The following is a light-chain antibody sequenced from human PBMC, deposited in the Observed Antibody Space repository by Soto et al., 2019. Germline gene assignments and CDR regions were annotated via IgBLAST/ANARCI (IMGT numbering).Light chain of an antibody. Sequence: ESMLTQSPGTLSLSPGERATLSCRASQSISSRYLTWYQHKPGQAPRLLIYGASIRATGIPDRFSGCGSGTHFSLTISRLEPDDFAVYYCQQFRSSPPAFTFGQGTKLEI. CDR2: GAS. V-gene: IGKV3-20*01. CDR3: QQFRSSPPAFT. J-gene: IGKJ2*01. CDR1: QSISSRY.